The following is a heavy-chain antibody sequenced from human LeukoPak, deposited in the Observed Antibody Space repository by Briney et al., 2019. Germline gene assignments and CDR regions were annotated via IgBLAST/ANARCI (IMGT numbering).Heavy chain of an antibody. J-gene: IGHJ3*02. Sequence: SETLSLTCAVSGGSVSSGTYYWSWIRQPPGKGLEWIGYIYYSGSTNYNPSLKSRVTISVDTSKNQCSLKLSSVTTADTAVYYCTRSTNLEAFDIWGQGTMVTVSS. D-gene: IGHD2-8*01. CDR1: GGSVSSGTYY. CDR2: IYYSGST. V-gene: IGHV4-61*01. CDR3: TRSTNLEAFDI.